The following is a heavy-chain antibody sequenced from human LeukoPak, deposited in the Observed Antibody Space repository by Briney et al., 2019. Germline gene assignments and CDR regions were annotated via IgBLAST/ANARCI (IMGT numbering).Heavy chain of an antibody. CDR2: INGDETSR. J-gene: IGHJ4*02. D-gene: IGHD1-7*01. CDR1: GFTFRDYW. V-gene: IGHV3-74*01. Sequence: GGSLRLSCTASGFTFRDYWMHWIRHTPREGLVWVSRINGDETSRAYADFVEGRFTISRDNAKNTLYLQIDSLRAEDSAIYYCARDRAEHNWTYHTLFDYWGQGTPVIVSS. CDR3: ARDRAEHNWTYHTLFDY.